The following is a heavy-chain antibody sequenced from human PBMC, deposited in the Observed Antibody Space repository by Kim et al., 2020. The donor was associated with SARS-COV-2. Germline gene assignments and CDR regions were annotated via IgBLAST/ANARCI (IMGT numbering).Heavy chain of an antibody. CDR1: GFTFSSYG. J-gene: IGHJ6*02. Sequence: GGSLRLSCAASGFTFSSYGMHWVRQAPGKGLEWVAVIWYDGSNKYYADSVKGRFTISRDNSKNTLYLQMNSLRAEDTAVYYCAKDLEEKLDGMDVWGQGTTVTVSS. CDR3: AKDLEEKLDGMDV. CDR2: IWYDGSNK. V-gene: IGHV3-33*06.